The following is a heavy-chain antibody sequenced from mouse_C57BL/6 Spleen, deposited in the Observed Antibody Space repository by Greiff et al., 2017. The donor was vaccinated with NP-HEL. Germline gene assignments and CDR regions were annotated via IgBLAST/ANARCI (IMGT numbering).Heavy chain of an antibody. J-gene: IGHJ3*01. CDR2: ISDGGSYT. CDR1: GFTFSSYA. CDR3: ARGFYYGSSTGAY. V-gene: IGHV5-4*03. Sequence: DVKLVESGGGLVKPGGSLKLSCAASGFTFSSYAMSWVRQTPEKRLEWVATISDGGSYTYYPDNVKGRFTISRDNAKNNLYLQMSHLKSEDTAMYYCARGFYYGSSTGAYWGQGTLVTVSA. D-gene: IGHD1-1*01.